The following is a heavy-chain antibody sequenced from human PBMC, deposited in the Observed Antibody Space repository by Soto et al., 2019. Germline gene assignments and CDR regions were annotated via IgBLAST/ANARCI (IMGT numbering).Heavy chain of an antibody. Sequence: EVQLVESGGGLVQPGGSLTLSCEASGFTSDDFAVHWVRQAPGKGLEWVSGISWNSESIAYADSVKGRFTISRDNAKNSLYLHLSSLRAEDTAFYYCVKAPNVVTHWFDPWGQGTLVTVSS. J-gene: IGHJ5*02. D-gene: IGHD3-22*01. CDR2: ISWNSESI. CDR1: GFTSDDFA. V-gene: IGHV3-9*02. CDR3: VKAPNVVTHWFDP.